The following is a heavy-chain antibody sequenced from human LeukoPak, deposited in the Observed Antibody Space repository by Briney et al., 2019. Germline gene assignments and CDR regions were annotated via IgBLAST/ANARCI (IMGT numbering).Heavy chain of an antibody. D-gene: IGHD3-10*01. Sequence: SETLSLTCTVSGGSITSSYWSWIRQPPGKGLEWIGYVYYSGSTNYNPSVKSRVTISVDTSKNQFSLKLSSVTAADTAVYYCARAGRRFGEPTDYWGQGTLVAVSS. V-gene: IGHV4-59*01. CDR2: VYYSGST. CDR3: ARAGRRFGEPTDY. CDR1: GGSITSSY. J-gene: IGHJ4*02.